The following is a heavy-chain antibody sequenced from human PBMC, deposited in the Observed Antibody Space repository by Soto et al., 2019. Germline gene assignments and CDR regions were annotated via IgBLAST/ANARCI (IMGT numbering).Heavy chain of an antibody. D-gene: IGHD6-19*01. V-gene: IGHV3-74*01. CDR3: VRGHSSYWVNWLDP. CDR1: GFTFSTYW. CDR2: INTDGSIT. Sequence: EVQLVESGGGLVQPGGSLRLSCAASGFTFSTYWMHWVRQVPGEGPVWVSRINTDGSITTYADSVKGRFTIFRDNAKEKLDLKMDSLRADNTAVYYCVRGHSSYWVNWLDPWGKGPLVTVS. J-gene: IGHJ5*02.